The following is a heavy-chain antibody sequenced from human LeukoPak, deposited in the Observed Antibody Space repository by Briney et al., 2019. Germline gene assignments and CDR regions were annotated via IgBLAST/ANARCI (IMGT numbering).Heavy chain of an antibody. J-gene: IGHJ4*02. CDR2: IYHSGST. CDR3: ARGGNYDILTGYYNVADFDY. Sequence: PSETLSLTCTVSGYSISSGYYWGWIRQPPGKGLEWIGSIYHSGSTYYNPSLKSRVTISVDTSKNQFSLKLSSVTAADTAVYYCARGGNYDILTGYYNVADFDYWGQGTLVTVSS. V-gene: IGHV4-38-2*02. D-gene: IGHD3-9*01. CDR1: GYSISSGYY.